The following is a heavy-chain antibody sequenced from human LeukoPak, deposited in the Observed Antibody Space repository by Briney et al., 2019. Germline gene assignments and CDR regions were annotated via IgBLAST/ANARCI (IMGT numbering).Heavy chain of an antibody. V-gene: IGHV4-59*01. J-gene: IGHJ5*02. CDR2: IYYSGST. Sequence: SETLSLTCTVSGVSISSYYWSWIRQPPGKGLEWIGYIYYSGSTNYNPSLKSRVTISVDTSKNQFSLKLSSVTATDTAVYYCARDGNYYGYNWFDPWGQGTLVTVSS. D-gene: IGHD3-10*01. CDR1: GVSISSYY. CDR3: ARDGNYYGYNWFDP.